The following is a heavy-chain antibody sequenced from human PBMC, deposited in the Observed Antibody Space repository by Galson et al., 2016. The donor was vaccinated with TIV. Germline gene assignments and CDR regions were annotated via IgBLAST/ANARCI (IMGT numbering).Heavy chain of an antibody. V-gene: IGHV3-7*01. Sequence: SLRLSCAGSGFTFSSYWMTWVRQAPGKGLEWVATIKHGGSDKYYVDSVKGRFTISRGNAKNSLYLQMNSLRAEDTAVYFCARDMDKYCNTECIYYNMDVWGKGTTVTVSS. CDR3: ARDMDKYCNTECIYYNMDV. D-gene: IGHD2/OR15-2a*01. J-gene: IGHJ6*03. CDR2: IKHGGSDK. CDR1: GFTFSSYW.